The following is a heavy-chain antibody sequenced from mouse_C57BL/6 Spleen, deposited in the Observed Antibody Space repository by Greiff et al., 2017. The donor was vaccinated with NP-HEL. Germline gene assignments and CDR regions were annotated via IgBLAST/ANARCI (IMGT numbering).Heavy chain of an antibody. J-gene: IGHJ4*01. CDR2: IDPETGGT. D-gene: IGHD4-1*02. CDR1: GYTFTDYE. V-gene: IGHV1-15*01. Sequence: QVQLQQSGAELVRPGASVTLSCKASGYTFTDYEMHWVKQTPVHGLEWIGAIDPETGGTAYNQKFKGKAILTADKSSSTAYMELRSLTSEDSAVYYCTRLNWDYAMDYWGQGTSVTVSS. CDR3: TRLNWDYAMDY.